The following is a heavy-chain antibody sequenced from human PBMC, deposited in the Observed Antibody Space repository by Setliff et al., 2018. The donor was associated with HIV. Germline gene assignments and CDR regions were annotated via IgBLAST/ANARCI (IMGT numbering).Heavy chain of an antibody. V-gene: IGHV3-49*03. CDR3: TTSYGSGTYYRMGAFDI. J-gene: IGHJ3*02. CDR1: GFSFANYV. Sequence: LRLSCTTSGFSFANYVMSWLRQAPGKGLEWVGVIRSKAFGGTTDYAASVKGRFTISRDDSKSIAYLQMNSLKTEDTAVYYCTTSYGSGTYYRMGAFDIWGQGTMVTVSS. CDR2: IRSKAFGGTT. D-gene: IGHD3-10*01.